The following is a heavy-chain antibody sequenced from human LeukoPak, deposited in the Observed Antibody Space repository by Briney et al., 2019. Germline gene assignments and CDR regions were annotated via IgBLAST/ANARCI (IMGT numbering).Heavy chain of an antibody. J-gene: IGHJ4*02. CDR1: GYSFTSYW. CDR2: IYPGDSDT. CDR3: ARRSDYYDSSGYYGDFDY. Sequence: GESLKISCKGSGYSFTSYWIGWVRQMPGKGLEWMGIIYPGDSDTRYSPSFQGQVTISADKSISTAYLQWSSLKASDTAMYYCARRSDYYDSSGYYGDFDYWGQGTLVTASS. V-gene: IGHV5-51*01. D-gene: IGHD3-22*01.